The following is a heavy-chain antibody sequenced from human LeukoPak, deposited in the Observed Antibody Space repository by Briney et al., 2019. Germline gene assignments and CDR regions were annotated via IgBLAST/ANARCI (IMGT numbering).Heavy chain of an antibody. CDR1: GGSISSSSYY. CDR3: ANAQYSSGWYSDC. Sequence: SETLSLTCTVSGGSISSSSYYWGWIRQPPGKGLEWIGSIYYSGSTYYNPSLKSRVTISVDTSKNQFSLKLSSVTAADTAVYYCANAQYSSGWYSDCWGQGTLVTVSS. CDR2: IYYSGST. J-gene: IGHJ4*02. V-gene: IGHV4-39*01. D-gene: IGHD6-19*01.